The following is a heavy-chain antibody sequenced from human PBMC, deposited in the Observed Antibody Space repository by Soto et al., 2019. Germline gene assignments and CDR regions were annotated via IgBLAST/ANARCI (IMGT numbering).Heavy chain of an antibody. CDR2: VFSSGYSETT. Sequence: SDTLSLTCAVTGCSISSSNSYWVWIRKPPGKGLEWIGYVFSSGYSETTHYNPSLKSRVAISVDTSKNQFSLKLNSVTAADTAVYYCARDRGGVASNWFDPWGQGTLVTVS. CDR3: ARDRGGVASNWFDP. D-gene: IGHD3-10*01. CDR1: GCSISSSNSY. V-gene: IGHV4-39*02. J-gene: IGHJ5*02.